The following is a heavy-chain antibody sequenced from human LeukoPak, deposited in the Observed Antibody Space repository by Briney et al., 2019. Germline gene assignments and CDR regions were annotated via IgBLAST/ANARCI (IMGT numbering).Heavy chain of an antibody. CDR1: GYIFTDYY. CDR3: ARDAPYDFWSGYYYYFDY. D-gene: IGHD3-3*01. CDR2: INPNSGGT. Sequence: GASVKVSCKASGYIFTDYYKHWVRQAPGQELGWMGRINPNSGGTNYTQKFQGRVTTTRDTSISTAYMELSRLRSDDTAVYYCARDAPYDFWSGYYYYFDYWGQGTLVTVSS. J-gene: IGHJ4*02. V-gene: IGHV1-2*06.